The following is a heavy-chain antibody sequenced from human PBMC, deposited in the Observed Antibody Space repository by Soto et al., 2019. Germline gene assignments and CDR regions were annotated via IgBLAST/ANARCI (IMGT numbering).Heavy chain of an antibody. D-gene: IGHD2-2*01. CDR1: GFTFDDYG. V-gene: IGHV3-33*01. Sequence: GGSLRLSCEASGFTFDDYGMHWVRQAPGKGLEWVALIWYDGSDKYYADSVKGRFTISRDKTKNTLYLQMNSLRAEDTAIYYCARRTGYCSTPSCSYYFYAMDVWGQGTTVTVSS. CDR3: ARRTGYCSTPSCSYYFYAMDV. CDR2: IWYDGSDK. J-gene: IGHJ6*02.